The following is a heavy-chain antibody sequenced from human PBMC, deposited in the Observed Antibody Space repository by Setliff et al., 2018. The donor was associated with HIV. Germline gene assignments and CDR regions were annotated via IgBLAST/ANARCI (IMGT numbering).Heavy chain of an antibody. D-gene: IGHD3-10*01. V-gene: IGHV4-4*07. CDR1: GGSLGGYY. J-gene: IGHJ5*02. Sequence: SETLSLPFTVSGGSLGGYYWSWIRQPAGKRLEWIGRIFASGTTNYNPSLKSRVSMSIDTSKDQFSLNLNSVTAADTAVYFCARDRSNYGSGSSAYNWFDPWGLGTLVTVSS. CDR3: ARDRSNYGSGSSAYNWFDP. CDR2: IFASGTT.